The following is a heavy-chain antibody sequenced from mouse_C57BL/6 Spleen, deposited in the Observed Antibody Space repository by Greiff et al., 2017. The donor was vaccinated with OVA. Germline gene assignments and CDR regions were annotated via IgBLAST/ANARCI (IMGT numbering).Heavy chain of an antibody. CDR2: IDPSDSYT. CDR3: ARERPTYYFDY. V-gene: IGHV1-50*01. J-gene: IGHJ2*01. D-gene: IGHD2-12*01. CDR1: GYTFTSYW. Sequence: QVQLQQPGAELVKPGASVKLSCKASGYTFTSYWMQWVKQRPGQGLEWIGEIDPSDSYTNYNQKFKGKATLTVDTSSSTAYMQLSSLTSEDSAVYYCARERPTYYFDYWGQGTTLTVSS.